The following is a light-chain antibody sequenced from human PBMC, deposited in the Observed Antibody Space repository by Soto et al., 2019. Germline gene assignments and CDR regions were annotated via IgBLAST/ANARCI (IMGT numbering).Light chain of an antibody. J-gene: IGKJ5*01. V-gene: IGKV3-15*01. CDR1: QSVSNSY. CDR2: HTS. CDR3: QQYHYWPPIT. Sequence: EIVMTQDPDTLAVSPGEKATLCCMASQSVSNSYLAWYQQKPGPAPRLLIYHTSTRATGVPTRFSGSRSGAELALTINSLQSEDFAVYFCQQYHYWPPITIGQGTRLEIK.